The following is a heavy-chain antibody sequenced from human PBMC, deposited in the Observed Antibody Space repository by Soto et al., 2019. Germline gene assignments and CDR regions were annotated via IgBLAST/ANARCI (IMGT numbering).Heavy chain of an antibody. D-gene: IGHD1-7*01. CDR2: ISYDGSNK. Sequence: QVQLVESGGGVVQPGRSLRLSCAASGFTFSSYAMHWVRQAPGKGLEWVAVISYDGSNKYYADSVKGRFTISRDNSKNTLYLQMNSLRAEDTAVYYWARELELLAYWGQGTLVTVSS. CDR3: ARELELLAY. V-gene: IGHV3-30-3*01. J-gene: IGHJ4*02. CDR1: GFTFSSYA.